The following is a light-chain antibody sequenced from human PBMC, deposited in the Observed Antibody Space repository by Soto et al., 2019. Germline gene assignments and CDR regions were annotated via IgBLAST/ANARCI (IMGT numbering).Light chain of an antibody. CDR3: LQHNSYPPT. J-gene: IGKJ2*01. Sequence: DIQMTQSPSSLSASVGDRVTITCRASQGIRNDLGWYQQKPGKAPKRLIYAASSLQSGVPSRFSGSGPGTDFTPTNSTLQPEDLPTYYYLQHNSYPPTFGQGTKLEIK. V-gene: IGKV1-17*01. CDR2: AAS. CDR1: QGIRND.